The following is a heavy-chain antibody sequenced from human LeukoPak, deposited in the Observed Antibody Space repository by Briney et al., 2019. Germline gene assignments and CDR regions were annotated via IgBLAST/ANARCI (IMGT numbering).Heavy chain of an antibody. Sequence: SETLSLTCTVSSGSISSYYCTWIRQSPGRGLEWIGSIYHSGSTSYNLSLKSRVTISVDTSKKQFSLKLSSVTAADTAVYYCARHAPPFYDNEYFPHWGQGTLVLVSS. D-gene: IGHD3-9*01. J-gene: IGHJ1*01. CDR1: SGSISSYY. CDR2: IYHSGST. V-gene: IGHV4-59*08. CDR3: ARHAPPFYDNEYFPH.